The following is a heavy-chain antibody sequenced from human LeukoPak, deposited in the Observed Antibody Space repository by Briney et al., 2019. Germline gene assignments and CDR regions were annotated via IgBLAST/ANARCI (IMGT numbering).Heavy chain of an antibody. CDR2: IKEDGSAE. D-gene: IGHD3-22*01. Sequence: GGSLGLSCVASGFAFSSDWMTWVRQAPGKGLEWLANIKEDGSAEYYVDSVKGRFIISRDNAKNSLYLQMNSLRVEDTAVYFCARDHNDGYNFYWGQGAVVTVSS. CDR3: ARDHNDGYNFY. CDR1: GFAFSSDW. V-gene: IGHV3-7*01. J-gene: IGHJ4*02.